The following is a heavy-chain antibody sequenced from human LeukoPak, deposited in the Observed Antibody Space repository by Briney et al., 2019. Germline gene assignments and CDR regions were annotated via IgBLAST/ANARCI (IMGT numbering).Heavy chain of an antibody. D-gene: IGHD3-10*01. CDR1: GGTFSNYA. CDR3: ARVGAYYYGSGTYEDY. CDR2: IIPIFGTA. Sequence: SVKVSCKASGGTFSNYAITWVRQAPGQGLECMGGIIPIFGTANYAQKFQGRVTITTDESTSTAYMELSSLRSEDTAVYYCARVGAYYYGSGTYEDYWGQGTLVTVSS. V-gene: IGHV1-69*05. J-gene: IGHJ4*02.